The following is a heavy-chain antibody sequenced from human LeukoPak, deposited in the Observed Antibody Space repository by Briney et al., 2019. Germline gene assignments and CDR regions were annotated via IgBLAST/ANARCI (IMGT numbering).Heavy chain of an antibody. V-gene: IGHV3-53*01. Sequence: GGSLRLSCAASGFTFSSYAMSWVRQAPGKGLEWVSVIYSGGSTYYADSVKGRFTISRDNSKNTLYLQMNSLRAEDTAVYYCARGSAVAAAGYYFDYWGQGTLVTVSS. CDR3: ARGSAVAAAGYYFDY. CDR1: GFTFSSYA. J-gene: IGHJ4*02. D-gene: IGHD6-13*01. CDR2: IYSGGST.